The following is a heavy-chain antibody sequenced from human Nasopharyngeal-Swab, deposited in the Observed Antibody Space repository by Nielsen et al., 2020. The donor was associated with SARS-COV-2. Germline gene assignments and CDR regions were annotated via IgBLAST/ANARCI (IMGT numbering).Heavy chain of an antibody. CDR2: ISSSSSTI. Sequence: WIRQPPGKGLEWVSYISSSSSTIYYADSVKGRFTISRDNSKNTLYLQMNSLRAEDTAVYYCAKGKVVVVITPLGYWGQGTLVTVSS. J-gene: IGHJ4*02. D-gene: IGHD3-22*01. CDR3: AKGKVVVVITPLGY. V-gene: IGHV3-48*01.